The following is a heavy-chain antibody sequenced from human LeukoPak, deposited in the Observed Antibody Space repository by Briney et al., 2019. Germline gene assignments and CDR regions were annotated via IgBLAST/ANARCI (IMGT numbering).Heavy chain of an antibody. V-gene: IGHV1-18*01. CDR2: TSTYSGNA. CDR3: ARAGGWAREDYKADAFNI. D-gene: IGHD6-19*01. Sequence: PSVKVSCKASGYTFTNFSISWLRLAPGQGLERMGLTSTYSGNANYAYKVQVRVTMTTDTSTSTAYMELRRLTSDGTAVYFCARAGGWAREDYKADAFNIWGQGKMVTVSS. CDR1: GYTFTNFS. J-gene: IGHJ3*02.